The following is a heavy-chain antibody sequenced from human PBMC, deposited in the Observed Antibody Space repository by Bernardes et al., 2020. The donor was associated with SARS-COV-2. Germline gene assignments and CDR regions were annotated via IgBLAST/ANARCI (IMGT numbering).Heavy chain of an antibody. V-gene: IGHV3-30*15. J-gene: IGHJ4*02. Sequence: GGPLRLSCAASGFTFSNYAMHWVRRAPGKGLEWVAVISYDGSNKYYADSVKGRFTVSRDNSKNTLSLQMSSLRIEDTAVYYCARGSGYATIEDYWGQGTLVTVSS. CDR3: ARGSGYATIEDY. CDR1: GFTFSNYA. CDR2: ISYDGSNK. D-gene: IGHD3-22*01.